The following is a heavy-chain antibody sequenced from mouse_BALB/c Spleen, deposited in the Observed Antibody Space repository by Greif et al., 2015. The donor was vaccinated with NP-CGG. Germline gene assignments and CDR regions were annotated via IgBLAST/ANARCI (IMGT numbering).Heavy chain of an antibody. D-gene: IGHD1-1*01. V-gene: IGHV5-12-1*01. CDR1: GFAFSSYD. J-gene: IGHJ2*01. Sequence: EVKLVESGGGLVKPGGSLKLSCAASGFAFSSYDMSWVRQTPEKRLEWVAYISSGGGSTYYPDTVKGRFTISRDNAKNTLYLQMSSLKSEDTAMYYCARRYYGRCFDYWGQGTTLTVSS. CDR2: ISSGGGST. CDR3: ARRYYGRCFDY.